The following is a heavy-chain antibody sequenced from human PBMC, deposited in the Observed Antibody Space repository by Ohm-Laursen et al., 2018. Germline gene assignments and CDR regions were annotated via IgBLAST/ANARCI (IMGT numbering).Heavy chain of an antibody. CDR3: ARGPSCSGSTCYNLAWLGP. V-gene: IGHV3-23*01. Sequence: SLRLSCAASGFTFSSYAMSWVRQAPGKGLEWVSAISGSGGSTYYAVSVQGRFTISRDNSKNTLYLQMNSLRAEDTAVYYCARGPSCSGSTCYNLAWLGPWGQGTLVTVSA. CDR1: GFTFSSYA. D-gene: IGHD2-2*02. CDR2: ISGSGGST. J-gene: IGHJ5*02.